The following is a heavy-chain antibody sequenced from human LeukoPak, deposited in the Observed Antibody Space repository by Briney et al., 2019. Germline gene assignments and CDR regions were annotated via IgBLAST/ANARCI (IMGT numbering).Heavy chain of an antibody. V-gene: IGHV3-23*01. CDR3: ARISGGTRAFDL. Sequence: GGSLRLSCAASGFTFSSYAMSWVRQAPGKGLEWVSAISGSGGSTYYADSVKGRFTISRDNSKNTLYLQMNSLRAEDTAVYYCARISGGTRAFDLWGQGTMVTVSS. CDR2: ISGSGGST. CDR1: GFTFSSYA. J-gene: IGHJ3*01. D-gene: IGHD3-10*01.